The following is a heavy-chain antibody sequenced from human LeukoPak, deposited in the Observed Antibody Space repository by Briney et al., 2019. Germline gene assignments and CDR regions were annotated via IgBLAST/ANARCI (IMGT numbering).Heavy chain of an antibody. CDR2: ISGSGGST. V-gene: IGHV3-23*01. D-gene: IGHD2-8*01. CDR3: AKCPPYCTNGVRYTQKYYFDY. Sequence: PGGSLRLSCAASGFTFSNYAMSWVRQAPGKGLEWVSGISGSGGSTYYADSVKGRFTISRDNSKNTLYLQMNSLRAEDTAVYYCAKCPPYCTNGVRYTQKYYFDYWGQGTLVTVSS. CDR1: GFTFSNYA. J-gene: IGHJ4*02.